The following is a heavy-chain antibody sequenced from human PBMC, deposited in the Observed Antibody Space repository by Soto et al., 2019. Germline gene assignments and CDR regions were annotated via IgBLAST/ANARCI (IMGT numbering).Heavy chain of an antibody. D-gene: IGHD1-26*01. J-gene: IGHJ6*02. V-gene: IGHV1-2*02. CDR2: INPNSGDT. Sequence: ASVKVSCKASGYTFTGYYVHWVRQAPGQGLEWMGWINPNSGDTYLAQRFQGRITMNRDTSIGTAYMELRGLTSDDTAEYYCAKGGAIVAAGTRVYLYNAMDVWGQGTTVTVSS. CDR3: AKGGAIVAAGTRVYLYNAMDV. CDR1: GYTFTGYY.